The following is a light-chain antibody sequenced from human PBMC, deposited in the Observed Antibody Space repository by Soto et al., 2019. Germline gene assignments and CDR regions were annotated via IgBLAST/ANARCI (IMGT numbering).Light chain of an antibody. Sequence: EIVLTQSPGTLSLSPGERATLSCRASQSLSGDYLAWYQRKPGQPPRLLIYGASNRAAGIPDRFSGSGSGTDFTLTINRLEPEDFAVYYCQQFGRSSLYTFGQGTKLDI. J-gene: IGKJ2*01. CDR1: QSLSGDY. CDR3: QQFGRSSLYT. CDR2: GAS. V-gene: IGKV3-20*01.